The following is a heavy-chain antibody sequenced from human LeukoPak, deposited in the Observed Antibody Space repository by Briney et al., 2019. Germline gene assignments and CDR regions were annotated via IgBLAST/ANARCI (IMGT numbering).Heavy chain of an antibody. D-gene: IGHD5-18*01. Sequence: ASVKVSXKASGYTFTSYDINWMRQATGQGLEWMGWMNPNSGNTGYAQKFQGRVTMTRNTSISRAYMELSSLRSEDTAVYYCASRGYSYGHLYYYYYMDVWGKGTTVTVSS. V-gene: IGHV1-8*01. CDR3: ASRGYSYGHLYYYYYMDV. CDR2: MNPNSGNT. CDR1: GYTFTSYD. J-gene: IGHJ6*03.